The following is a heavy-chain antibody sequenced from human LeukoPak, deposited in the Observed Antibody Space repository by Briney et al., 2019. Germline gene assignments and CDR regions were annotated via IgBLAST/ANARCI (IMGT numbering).Heavy chain of an antibody. D-gene: IGHD5-18*01. CDR2: ISSSSSYI. CDR1: GFTFSSYS. V-gene: IGHV3-21*01. Sequence: GGSLRLSCAASGFTFSSYSMNWVRQAPGKGLEWVSSISSSSSYIYYADSVKGRFTISRDNAKNSLYLQMNSLRAEDTAVYYCARFGYGLLAVDYWGQGTLVTVSS. J-gene: IGHJ4*02. CDR3: ARFGYGLLAVDY.